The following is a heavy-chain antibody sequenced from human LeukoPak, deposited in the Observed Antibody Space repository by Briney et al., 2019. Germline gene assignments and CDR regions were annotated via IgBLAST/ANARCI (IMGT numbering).Heavy chain of an antibody. V-gene: IGHV1-8*01. Sequence: ASVKVSCKASGYTFTGYDINWVRQATGQGLEWMGWMNPNSGNTGYAQKFQGRVTMTRNTSISTAYMELSSLRSEDTAVYYCARSGVGATDFDYWGQGTLVTVSS. CDR1: GYTFTGYD. CDR3: ARSGVGATDFDY. D-gene: IGHD1-26*01. CDR2: MNPNSGNT. J-gene: IGHJ4*02.